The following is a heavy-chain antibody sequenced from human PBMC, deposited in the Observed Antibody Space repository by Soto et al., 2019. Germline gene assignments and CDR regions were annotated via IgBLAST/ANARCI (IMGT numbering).Heavy chain of an antibody. CDR2: ISSSGSTI. J-gene: IGHJ4*02. V-gene: IGHV3-11*01. CDR3: ARDLTQQLAFEC. CDR1: GFTFSDYY. D-gene: IGHD6-13*01. Sequence: WGSLRLSCAASGFTFSDYYMSWIRQAPGKGLEWVSYISSSGSTIYYADSVKGRFNISRDNAKNSLYLKMNSLRAEDTAVYYCARDLTQQLAFECWGKGTMVTVSS.